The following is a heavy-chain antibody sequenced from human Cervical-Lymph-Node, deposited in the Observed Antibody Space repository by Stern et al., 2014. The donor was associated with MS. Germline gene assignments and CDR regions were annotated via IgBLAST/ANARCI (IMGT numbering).Heavy chain of an antibody. CDR1: GYTLTELS. D-gene: IGHD3-3*01. Sequence: QMQLVQSGAEVKKPGASVKVSCKVSGYTLTELSMHWVRQAPGKGLEWKGGFDPEDGETIYAQKFQGRVTMTEDTSTDTAYMELSSLRSEDTAVYYCATDRDDFRSGYSAPTKGYGLDVWGQGTTVTVTS. CDR2: FDPEDGET. CDR3: ATDRDDFRSGYSAPTKGYGLDV. V-gene: IGHV1-24*01. J-gene: IGHJ6*02.